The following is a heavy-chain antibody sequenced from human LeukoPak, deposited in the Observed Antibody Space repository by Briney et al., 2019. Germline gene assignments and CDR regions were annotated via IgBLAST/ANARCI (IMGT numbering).Heavy chain of an antibody. CDR3: AKDLLWFGEQYYYYGMDV. CDR2: ISGNSGSI. J-gene: IGHJ6*02. D-gene: IGHD3-10*01. CDR1: GFTLDDYA. V-gene: IGHV3-9*01. Sequence: PGGSLRLSCAASGFTLDDYAMHWVRQAPGKGLEGVSGISGNSGSIGYADSVKGRFTISRDNAKNSLYLQMNSLRAEDTALYYCAKDLLWFGEQYYYYGMDVWGQGTTVTVSS.